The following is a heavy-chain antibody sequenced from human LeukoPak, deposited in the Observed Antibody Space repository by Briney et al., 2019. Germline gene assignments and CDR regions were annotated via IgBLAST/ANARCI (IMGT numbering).Heavy chain of an antibody. Sequence: SETLSLTCTVSGGSISSYYWSWIRQPPGKGLEWIGYIYYSGSTNYNPPLKSRVTISVDTSKNQFSLKLSSVTAADTAVYYCARDTCSGGSCYFDYWGQGTLVTVSS. CDR2: IYYSGST. J-gene: IGHJ4*02. D-gene: IGHD2-15*01. CDR1: GGSISSYY. CDR3: ARDTCSGGSCYFDY. V-gene: IGHV4-59*01.